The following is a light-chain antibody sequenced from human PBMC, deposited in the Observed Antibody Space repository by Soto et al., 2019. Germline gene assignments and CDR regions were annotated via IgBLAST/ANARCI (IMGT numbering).Light chain of an antibody. CDR3: SSYAGSVL. CDR1: SSDVGGYNY. CDR2: EVS. Sequence: QSALTQPPSASGSPGQSVTISCTGTSSDVGGYNYVSWYQQHPGKAPKLMIYEVSQRPSGVPDRFSGSKSGNTASLTVSGLQAEDEDDYYCSSYAGSVLFGGGTKLTVL. V-gene: IGLV2-8*01. J-gene: IGLJ2*01.